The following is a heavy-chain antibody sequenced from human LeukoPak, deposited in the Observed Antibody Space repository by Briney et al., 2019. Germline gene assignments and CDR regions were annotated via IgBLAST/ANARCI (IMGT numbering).Heavy chain of an antibody. V-gene: IGHV1-2*06. Sequence: ASVTVSCKASGYTFTCCYMHWVRQPPAQGLEWMGRINPNSGGTNYAQKFQGRVTITRDTSISTANIELSRLRSDDTAVYYCARDPLGYCSSTSCSDYWGQGTLVTVSS. CDR1: GYTFTCCY. CDR3: ARDPLGYCSSTSCSDY. J-gene: IGHJ4*02. CDR2: INPNSGGT. D-gene: IGHD2-2*01.